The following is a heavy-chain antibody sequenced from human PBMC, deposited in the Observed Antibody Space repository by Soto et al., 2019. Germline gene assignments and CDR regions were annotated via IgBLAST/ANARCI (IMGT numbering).Heavy chain of an antibody. Sequence: QVQLAQSGAEVKKAGASVKVSCKASGYTFNIYGITWVRQAPGQGLEWMGWISGNNDNSKYAQKFQGRVTMTTDTTTSTAYMELRSLRSDDTAVYFCARDGVRSKLAFKKDWFDPWGQGTLVTVSS. V-gene: IGHV1-18*01. D-gene: IGHD2-8*01. J-gene: IGHJ5*02. CDR1: GYTFNIYG. CDR3: ARDGVRSKLAFKKDWFDP. CDR2: ISGNNDNS.